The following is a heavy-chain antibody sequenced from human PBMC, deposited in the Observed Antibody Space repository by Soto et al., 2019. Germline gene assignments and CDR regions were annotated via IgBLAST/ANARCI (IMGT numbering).Heavy chain of an antibody. CDR2: ISAYSGNT. Sequence: QVQRVQSGAEVKKPGASVKVSCKASGYTFTTYGITWVRQAPGQGLEWMGWISAYSGNTNYAQKLQGRLTVTTDTSTNTAYMGLRSLRSADTAVYYCARVVKAGDYGDYGRYYFDYWGHGTLVTVSS. D-gene: IGHD4-17*01. CDR3: ARVVKAGDYGDYGRYYFDY. J-gene: IGHJ4*01. V-gene: IGHV1-18*04. CDR1: GYTFTTYG.